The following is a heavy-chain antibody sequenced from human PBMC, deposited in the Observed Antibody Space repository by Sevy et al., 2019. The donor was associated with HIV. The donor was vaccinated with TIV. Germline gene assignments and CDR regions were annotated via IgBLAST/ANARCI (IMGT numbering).Heavy chain of an antibody. J-gene: IGHJ5*02. CDR2: ISYDGSDK. CDR3: AKDGAFDP. V-gene: IGHV3-30*04. Sequence: GGSLRLSCAASGLTFSSYAMHWVRQAPGKGLEWVAVISYDGSDKYFADSVKGRFTISRDNSKNTLYLQMNSLRAEDTAVYYCAKDGAFDPWGQGTLVTVSS. CDR1: GLTFSSYA.